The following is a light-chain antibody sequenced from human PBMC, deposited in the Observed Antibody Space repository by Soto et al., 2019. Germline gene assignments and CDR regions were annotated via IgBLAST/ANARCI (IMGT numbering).Light chain of an antibody. J-gene: IGLJ1*01. V-gene: IGLV2-23*01. Sequence: QSALTQPASVSGSPGQSITISCTGTSSDVGSYNLVSWYQQYPGKAPKFMIYEGSKRPSGVSNRFSDSKSGNTASLTISGLQAEDEADYYCCSYAGSSIYVFGTGTKATVL. CDR2: EGS. CDR3: CSYAGSSIYV. CDR1: SSDVGSYNL.